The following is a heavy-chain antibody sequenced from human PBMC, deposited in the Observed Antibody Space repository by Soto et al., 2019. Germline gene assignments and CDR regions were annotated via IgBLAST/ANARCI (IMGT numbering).Heavy chain of an antibody. D-gene: IGHD3-22*01. V-gene: IGHV3-33*01. Sequence: GGSLRLSCAASGFTFSSYGMHWVRQAPGKGLEWVAVIWYDGSNKYYADSVKGRFTISRDNSKNTLYLQMNSLRAEDTAVYYCARGITMIVVDIPDDAFDIWGQGTMVTVSS. J-gene: IGHJ3*02. CDR3: ARGITMIVVDIPDDAFDI. CDR1: GFTFSSYG. CDR2: IWYDGSNK.